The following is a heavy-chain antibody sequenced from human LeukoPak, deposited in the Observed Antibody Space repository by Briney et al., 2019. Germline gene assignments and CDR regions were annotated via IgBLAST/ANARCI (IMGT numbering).Heavy chain of an antibody. Sequence: GWALTLSCAASGFTFSSYVMHWVRQAPSKGREGVAVISYDGSNKYYADSGEGRFTISRYNSNNTLYLQMTSLRGEDTGVYYCAKSRSDAVDSWGQRTLVTVSS. CDR1: GFTFSSYV. V-gene: IGHV3-30*19. D-gene: IGHD3-3*01. J-gene: IGHJ4*02. CDR3: AKSRSDAVDS. CDR2: ISYDGSNK.